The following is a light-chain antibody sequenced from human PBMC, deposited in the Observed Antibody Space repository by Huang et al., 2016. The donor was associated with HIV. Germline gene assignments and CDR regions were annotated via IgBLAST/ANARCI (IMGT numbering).Light chain of an antibody. CDR2: GAS. Sequence: DIVMTQSPDSLAVSLGERATIDCKSSQSVLYSSNNKNYLAWYQQKSGQCPKLLIYGASTRESGVPDRVSGSGSGTDFTLTISSLQAEDVAVYFCQQYYSIPWTFGQGTKVEVK. CDR3: QQYYSIPWT. J-gene: IGKJ1*01. V-gene: IGKV4-1*01. CDR1: QSVLYSSNNKNY.